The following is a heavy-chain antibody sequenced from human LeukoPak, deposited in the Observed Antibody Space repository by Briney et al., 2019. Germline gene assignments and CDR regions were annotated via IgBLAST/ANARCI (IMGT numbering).Heavy chain of an antibody. CDR3: ARDSPYCSSTNCYFDY. J-gene: IGHJ4*02. D-gene: IGHD2-2*01. CDR2: ISYDGSNK. CDR1: GFTFSSYG. V-gene: IGHV3-30*03. Sequence: PGGSLRLSCAASGFTFSSYGMHWVRQAPGKGLEWVAVISYDGSNKYYADSVKGRFTISRDNAKNSLYLQMNSLRAEDTAVYYCARDSPYCSSTNCYFDYWGQGTLVTVSS.